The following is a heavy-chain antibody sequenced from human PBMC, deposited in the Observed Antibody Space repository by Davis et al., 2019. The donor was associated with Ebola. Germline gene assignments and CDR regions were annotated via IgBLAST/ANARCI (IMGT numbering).Heavy chain of an antibody. V-gene: IGHV3-30*18. J-gene: IGHJ4*02. CDR1: GFTFSSYG. Sequence: GGSLRLSCAASGFTFSSYGMHWVRQAPGKGLEWVAVISYDGSNKYYADSVKGRFTISRDNSKNTPYLQMNSLRAEDTAVYYCAKIEMLGYWGQGTLVTVSS. D-gene: IGHD5-24*01. CDR2: ISYDGSNK. CDR3: AKIEMLGY.